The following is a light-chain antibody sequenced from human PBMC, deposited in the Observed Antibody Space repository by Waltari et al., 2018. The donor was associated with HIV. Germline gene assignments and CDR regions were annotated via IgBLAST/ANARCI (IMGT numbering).Light chain of an antibody. V-gene: IGKV3D-11*01. CDR1: QDISSY. J-gene: IGKJ1*01. CDR2: DTS. CDR3: QQRSSWIS. Sequence: EIVLTQSPATLSLSPGETATLSCNASQDISSYFAYYQQKPGQAPRLLICDTSNQAACIPDRFTGSGSGIDFTLTIISLEAEDFAVYSCQQRSSWISFGQ.